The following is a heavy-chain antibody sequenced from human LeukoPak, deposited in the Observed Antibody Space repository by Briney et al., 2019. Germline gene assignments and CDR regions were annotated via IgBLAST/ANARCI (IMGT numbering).Heavy chain of an antibody. Sequence: SETLSLTCTVSGYSISSGYYWGWIRQPPGKGLEWIGCIYHSGSTYYNPSLKSRFTISIDTSKNHFSLKLSSVTAADTAVYYCARVSFNGRNDYWGQGTLVTVSS. CDR1: GYSISSGYY. J-gene: IGHJ4*02. V-gene: IGHV4-38-2*02. CDR3: ARVSFNGRNDY. CDR2: IYHSGST.